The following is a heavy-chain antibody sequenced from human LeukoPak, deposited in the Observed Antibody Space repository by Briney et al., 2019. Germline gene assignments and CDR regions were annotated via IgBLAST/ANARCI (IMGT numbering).Heavy chain of an antibody. D-gene: IGHD6-6*01. J-gene: IGHJ3*02. Sequence: PGRSLRLSCAASGFTFSSYAMHWVRQAPGKGLEWVAVISYDGSNKYYADSVKGRFTISRDNSKNTLYLQMNSLRAEDTAVYYCAREYSSYTRAFDIWGQGTMVTVSS. CDR2: ISYDGSNK. CDR3: AREYSSYTRAFDI. CDR1: GFTFSSYA. V-gene: IGHV3-30*04.